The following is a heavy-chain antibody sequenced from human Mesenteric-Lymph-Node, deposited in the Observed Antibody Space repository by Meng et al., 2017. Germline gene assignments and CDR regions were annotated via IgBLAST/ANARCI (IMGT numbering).Heavy chain of an antibody. Sequence: QLQQWGAGLLKPSATLSLTCAVYGGSLSGYYWSWIRQPPGKGLEWIGEINHSGSTNDTPSLRSRVTMSLDTSKNQFSLKLSSVTATDTAVYYCARHDGGYGDYFDHWGQGTLVTVSS. CDR1: GGSLSGYY. V-gene: IGHV4-34*01. CDR2: INHSGST. D-gene: IGHD5-12*01. J-gene: IGHJ4*02. CDR3: ARHDGGYGDYFDH.